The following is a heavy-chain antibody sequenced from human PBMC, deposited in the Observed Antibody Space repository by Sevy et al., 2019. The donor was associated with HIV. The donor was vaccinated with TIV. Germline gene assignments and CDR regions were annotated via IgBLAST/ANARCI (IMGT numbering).Heavy chain of an antibody. D-gene: IGHD3-9*01. J-gene: IGHJ4*02. CDR3: ARETAYYDILTGYYRGGAYFDY. Sequence: GGSLRLSCAASGFTFSSYSMNWVRQAPGKGLEWVSSISSSSSYIYYADSVKGRFTISRDNVKNSLYLQMNSLRAEDTAVYYCARETAYYDILTGYYRGGAYFDYWGQGTLVTVSS. V-gene: IGHV3-21*01. CDR1: GFTFSSYS. CDR2: ISSSSSYI.